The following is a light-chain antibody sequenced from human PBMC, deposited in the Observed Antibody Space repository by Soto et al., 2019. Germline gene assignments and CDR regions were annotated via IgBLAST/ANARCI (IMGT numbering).Light chain of an antibody. Sequence: NFMLTQPHSVSESPGKTVTISCTRSSGNIASNFVQWFQQRPGRSPTTVIDADKQRPSEVTDRFSGSIDSSYNSASLTISGLKPDDEPDYYCQSDDGTIQVFGGGTKLTVL. CDR2: ADK. J-gene: IGLJ2*01. CDR3: QSDDGTIQV. V-gene: IGLV6-57*01. CDR1: SGNIASNF.